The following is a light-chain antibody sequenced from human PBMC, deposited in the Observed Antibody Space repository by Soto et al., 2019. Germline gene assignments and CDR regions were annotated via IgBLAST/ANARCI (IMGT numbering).Light chain of an antibody. V-gene: IGLV2-14*01. J-gene: IGLJ1*01. CDR2: EVS. Sequence: QSVLTQPASVSGSPGQSITISCTGTSSDVGGYNYVSWYQQYPGKVPKLMIYEVSNRPSGVSSRFSGSKSGDTASLTISGLQPEDEADYYGSSYTSSSTLVFGTGTKLTVL. CDR1: SSDVGGYNY. CDR3: SSYTSSSTLV.